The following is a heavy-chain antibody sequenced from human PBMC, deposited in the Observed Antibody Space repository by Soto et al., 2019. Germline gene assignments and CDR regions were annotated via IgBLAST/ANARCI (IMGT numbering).Heavy chain of an antibody. D-gene: IGHD1-7*01. CDR1: GYTFTSYG. Sequence: QVQLVQSGAEVKKPGASVKVSCKASGYTFTSYGISWVRQAPGQGLEWMGRISAYNGNTNYAQKLQGRVTTTADTSACTAYRQLTSLRSDDPAVYYCARDMGYNWNYGGFDPWGQGTLVTVSS. J-gene: IGHJ5*02. V-gene: IGHV1-18*01. CDR3: ARDMGYNWNYGGFDP. CDR2: ISAYNGNT.